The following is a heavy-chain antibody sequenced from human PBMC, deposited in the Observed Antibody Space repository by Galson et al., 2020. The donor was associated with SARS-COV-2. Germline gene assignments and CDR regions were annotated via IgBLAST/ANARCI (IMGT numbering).Heavy chain of an antibody. CDR2: IYPGDSDT. V-gene: IGHV5-51*01. Sequence: GESLKISCKASGYNFITYWIAWVRQMPGKGLELMGIIYPGDSDTRYSPSLQGQVTISVDKSISTAYLQWSSLKASDTAMYYCARRGHGTTYYGMDVCGQGTTFTVSS. CDR3: ARRGHGTTYYGMDV. CDR1: GYNFITYW. J-gene: IGHJ6*02. D-gene: IGHD1-7*01.